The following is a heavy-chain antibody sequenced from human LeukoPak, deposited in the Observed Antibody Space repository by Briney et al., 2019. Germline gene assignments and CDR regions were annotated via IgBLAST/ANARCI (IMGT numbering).Heavy chain of an antibody. V-gene: IGHV3-30-3*01. CDR2: ISYDGSNK. D-gene: IGHD6-13*01. CDR1: GFTFSSYA. Sequence: GGSLRLSCAASGFTFSSYAMYWVRQAPGKGLEWVAVISYDGSNKYYADSVKGRFTISRDNSKNTLYLQMNSLRAEDTAVYYCARESPVGSFFDYWGQGTLVTVSS. CDR3: ARESPVGSFFDY. J-gene: IGHJ4*02.